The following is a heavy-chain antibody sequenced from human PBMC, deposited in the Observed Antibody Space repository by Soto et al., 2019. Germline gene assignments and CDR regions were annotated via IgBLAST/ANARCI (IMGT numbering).Heavy chain of an antibody. Sequence: SETLSPTCALSGGSITSGDSYSWSWIRQPPGKGLEWIGSISHTGSTSYNPSLKSRLTMSVDKGRDQFSLRLSSVTATDIAVYYCARAVAACCGTSFYPWGQGILVTVSS. V-gene: IGHV4-30-2*01. CDR3: ARAVAACCGTSFYP. J-gene: IGHJ5*02. CDR1: GGSITSGDSYS. D-gene: IGHD2-15*01. CDR2: ISHTGST.